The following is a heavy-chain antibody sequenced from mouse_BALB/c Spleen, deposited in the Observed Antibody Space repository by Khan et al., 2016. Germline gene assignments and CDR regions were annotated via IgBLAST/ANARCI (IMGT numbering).Heavy chain of an antibody. CDR3: ARTYGDNWYFDV. CDR2: ISDGGAYT. V-gene: IGHV5-4*02. J-gene: IGHJ1*01. CDR1: GFTFSDYY. Sequence: EVELVESGGGLVKPGGSLKLSCAASGFTFSDYYMYWVRQTPEKRLEWVATISDGGAYTYYPDSVKGRFTISRDNAKNNLYLQMSSLKSEDTAMDYCARTYGDNWYFDVWGAGTTVTVSA. D-gene: IGHD2-13*01.